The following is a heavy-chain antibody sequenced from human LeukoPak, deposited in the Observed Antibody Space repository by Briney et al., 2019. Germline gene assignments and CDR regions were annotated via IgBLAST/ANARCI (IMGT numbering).Heavy chain of an antibody. CDR3: ARVHDFWSGFFDY. Sequence: ASVKVSCKASGYTFTTYYMHWVRQAPGQGLGWMGIINPLGGSTTYAHKFQDRLTMTRDTPTSTVYMELSSLRSEDTAVYYCARVHDFWSGFFDYWGQGTLVTVSS. CDR1: GYTFTTYY. J-gene: IGHJ4*02. V-gene: IGHV1-46*01. D-gene: IGHD3-3*01. CDR2: INPLGGST.